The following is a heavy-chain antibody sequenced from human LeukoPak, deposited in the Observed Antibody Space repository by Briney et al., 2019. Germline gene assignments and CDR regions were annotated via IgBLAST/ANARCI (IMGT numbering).Heavy chain of an antibody. J-gene: IGHJ4*02. CDR1: GFTFSDYY. CDR3: ARAGLGGHYIDY. V-gene: IGHV3-11*01. D-gene: IGHD2-15*01. CDR2: VSGSDENK. Sequence: GGSLRLSCAASGFTFSDYYMTWIRQAPGQGLEWISYVSGSDENKYYAGSVRGRFAISRDNAEKSLFLQMSNVRAEDTAVYYCARAGLGGHYIDYWGQGTLVAVSS.